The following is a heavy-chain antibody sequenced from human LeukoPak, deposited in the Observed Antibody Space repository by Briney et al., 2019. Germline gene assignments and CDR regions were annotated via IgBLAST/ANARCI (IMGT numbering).Heavy chain of an antibody. V-gene: IGHV3-7*01. CDR1: GFIFTNYF. CDR2: IKHDGSEK. D-gene: IGHD3-3*01. CDR3: ATDRGWRTSGYYLYYFEY. Sequence: GGSLRLSCATSGFIFTNYFMSWVRQAPGKGLEWVASIKHDGSEKYYVDSVRGRFTISRDNTMNSLYLQMSSLRAEDTAVYYCATDRGWRTSGYYLYYFEYWGQGTLVTYSS. J-gene: IGHJ4*02.